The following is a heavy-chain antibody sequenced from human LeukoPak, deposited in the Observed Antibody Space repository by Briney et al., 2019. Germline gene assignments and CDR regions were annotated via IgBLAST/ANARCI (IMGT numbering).Heavy chain of an antibody. CDR3: ARHWAYYDFWSGLAALDY. CDR2: INHSGST. J-gene: IGHJ4*02. D-gene: IGHD3-3*01. Sequence: SSETLSLTCTVSGGSIFTDDIYWSWIRQPPGKGLEWIGEINHSGSTNYNPSLKSRVTISVDTSKNQFSLKLSSVTAADTAVYYCARHWAYYDFWSGLAALDYWGQGTLVTVSS. V-gene: IGHV4-34*01. CDR1: GGSIFTDDIY.